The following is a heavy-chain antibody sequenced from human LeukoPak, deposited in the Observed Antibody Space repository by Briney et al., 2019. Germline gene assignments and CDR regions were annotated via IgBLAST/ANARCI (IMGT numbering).Heavy chain of an antibody. CDR3: ARAKVETRFLEWLATYYYYMDV. CDR1: GFTFSDYY. Sequence: GGSLRLSCAASGFTFSDYYMSWIRQAPGKGLEWVSYISSSGSTIYYADSVKGRFTISRDNAKNSLYLQMNSLRAEDTAVYYCARAKVETRFLEWLATYYYYMDVWGKGTTVTVSS. D-gene: IGHD3-3*01. CDR2: ISSSGSTI. V-gene: IGHV3-11*04. J-gene: IGHJ6*03.